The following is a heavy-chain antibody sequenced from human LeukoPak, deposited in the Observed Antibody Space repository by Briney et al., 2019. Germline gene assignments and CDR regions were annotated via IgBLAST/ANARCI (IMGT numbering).Heavy chain of an antibody. Sequence: ASVNVSCKASGYTFTSYYMHWVRQAPGQGLEWMGIINPSGGSTSYAQKFQGRVAMTRDTSTSTVHMELSSLRSEDTAVYYCARDFPNYDILTGYHTYYFDYWGQGTLVTVSS. CDR3: ARDFPNYDILTGYHTYYFDY. J-gene: IGHJ4*02. V-gene: IGHV1-46*01. D-gene: IGHD3-9*01. CDR1: GYTFTSYY. CDR2: INPSGGST.